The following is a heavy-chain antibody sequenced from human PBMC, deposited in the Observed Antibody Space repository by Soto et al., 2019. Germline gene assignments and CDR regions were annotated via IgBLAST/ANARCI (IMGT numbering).Heavy chain of an antibody. V-gene: IGHV4-31*03. CDR2: IYYSGGT. Sequence: PSETLSLTCTVSGGSISSGGYYWSWIRQHPGKGLEWIGYIYYSGGTYYNPSLKSRVTISVDTSKNQFSLKLSSVTAADTAVYYCARDPAVSTIAAAGTDYYYGMDVWGQGTTVTVSS. CDR1: GGSISSGGYY. CDR3: ARDPAVSTIAAAGTDYYYGMDV. D-gene: IGHD6-13*01. J-gene: IGHJ6*02.